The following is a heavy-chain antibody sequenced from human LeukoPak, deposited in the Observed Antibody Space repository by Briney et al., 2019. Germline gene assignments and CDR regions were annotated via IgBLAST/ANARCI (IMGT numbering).Heavy chain of an antibody. Sequence: SETLSLTCTVSGGSISNDYWTWIRQPPGKGLEWIGYIYNSGSTNDSPSLKSRVNISVDTSKNQFSLKLSSVTAADTAVYYCASSPGGTGAFDIWGQGTMVTVSS. D-gene: IGHD1-1*01. CDR3: ASSPGGTGAFDI. J-gene: IGHJ3*02. CDR1: GGSISNDY. V-gene: IGHV4-59*01. CDR2: IYNSGST.